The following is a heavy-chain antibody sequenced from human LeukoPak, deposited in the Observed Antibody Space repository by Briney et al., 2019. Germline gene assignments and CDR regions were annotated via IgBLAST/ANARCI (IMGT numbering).Heavy chain of an antibody. D-gene: IGHD6-19*01. CDR1: GFTFSSYA. V-gene: IGHV3-30*02. CDR2: IRFDGSNK. CDR3: AKDLGSGWTLYYFDY. J-gene: IGHJ4*02. Sequence: GGSLRLSCAASGFTFSSYAMPWVRQAPGKGLEWVSFIRFDGSNKYYADSVKGRFTISRDNSKNTLYLQMNSLRADDTAVDYCAKDLGSGWTLYYFDYWGQGTLVTVSS.